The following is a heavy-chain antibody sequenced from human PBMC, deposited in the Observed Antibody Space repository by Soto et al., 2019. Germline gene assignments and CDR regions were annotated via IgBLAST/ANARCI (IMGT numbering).Heavy chain of an antibody. CDR2: INPSGGST. J-gene: IGHJ4*02. D-gene: IGHD2-15*01. CDR1: GYTFTSYY. V-gene: IGHV1-46*01. Sequence: QVQLVQSGAEVKKPGASVKVSCKASGYTFTSYYMHWVRQAPGQGLEWMGIINPSGGSTSYAQKFQGRVTMTRDTSTSTVYIGPSSLRSEDTALYYCAIPPPYCSGGSCYFYYWGQGTLVTVSS. CDR3: AIPPPYCSGGSCYFYY.